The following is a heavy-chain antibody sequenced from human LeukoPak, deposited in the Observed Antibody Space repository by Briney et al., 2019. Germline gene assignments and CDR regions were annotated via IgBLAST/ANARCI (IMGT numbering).Heavy chain of an antibody. V-gene: IGHV4-39*01. D-gene: IGHD3-16*02. CDR3: ARHRAYDYVWGSYRSNWFDP. CDR2: IYYSGST. CDR1: GGSITNNNYY. Sequence: PSETLSLTCTVSGGSITNNNYYWGWIRQPPGKGLEWIGSIYYSGSTYYNPSLKSRVTISVDTSKNQFSLKLSSVTAADTAVYYCARHRAYDYVWGSYRSNWFDPWGRGTLVTVSS. J-gene: IGHJ5*02.